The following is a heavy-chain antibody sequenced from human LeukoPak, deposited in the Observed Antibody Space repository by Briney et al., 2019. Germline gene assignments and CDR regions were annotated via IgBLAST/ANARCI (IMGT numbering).Heavy chain of an antibody. Sequence: SETLSLTCAVYGGSFSGYYWSWIRQPPGKGLEWIGEINHSGSTNYNPSLKSRVAISVDTSKNQFSLKLSSVTAADTAVYYCARAWPHKARGWYYGGRGTLVPVSS. V-gene: IGHV4-34*01. D-gene: IGHD6-19*01. CDR2: INHSGST. CDR3: ARAWPHKARGWYY. J-gene: IGHJ4*02. CDR1: GGSFSGYY.